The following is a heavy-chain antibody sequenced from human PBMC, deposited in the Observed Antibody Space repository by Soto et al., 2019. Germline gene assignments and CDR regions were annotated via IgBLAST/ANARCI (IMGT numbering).Heavy chain of an antibody. CDR2: INLGSGHK. V-gene: IGHV1-3*01. J-gene: IGHJ4*02. CDR1: GYSLTTYA. D-gene: IGHD3-10*01. CDR3: AKAEGGGSWFGGWIY. Sequence: GASVKYSCKASGYSLTTYAIHWVRQAPGQSLEWMGWINLGSGHKKYSQRFQDRVTISGDTSASTVFLELGSLTFEDTAIYYCAKAEGGGSWFGGWIYWGQGALVTVSS.